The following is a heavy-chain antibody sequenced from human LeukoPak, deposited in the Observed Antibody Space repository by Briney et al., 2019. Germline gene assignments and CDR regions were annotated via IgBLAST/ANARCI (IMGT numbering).Heavy chain of an antibody. CDR3: ARYYDILTGSIMGFDY. CDR2: ISAYNGNT. Sequence: ASVKVSCKASGYTFTSYGIIWVRQAPGQGLEWMGWISAYNGNTNYAQKLQGRVTMTTDTSTSTAYMELRSLRSDDTAVYYCARYYDILTGSIMGFDYWGQGTLVTVSS. D-gene: IGHD3-9*01. V-gene: IGHV1-18*01. CDR1: GYTFTSYG. J-gene: IGHJ4*02.